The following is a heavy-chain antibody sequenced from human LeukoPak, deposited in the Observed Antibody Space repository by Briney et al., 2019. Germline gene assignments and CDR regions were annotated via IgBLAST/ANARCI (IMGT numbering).Heavy chain of an antibody. CDR1: GFAFPNYA. CDR3: ARAYDITSSFDY. D-gene: IGHD3-22*01. CDR2: ISGSGSNT. J-gene: IGHJ4*02. V-gene: IGHV3-23*01. Sequence: PGGSLRLSCAASGFAFPNYAMSWVRQAPGKGLEWVSAISGSGSNTYYADSVKGRFTISRDNARNSLFLQMNSLRAEDTAIYYCARAYDITSSFDYWGQGTLVTVSS.